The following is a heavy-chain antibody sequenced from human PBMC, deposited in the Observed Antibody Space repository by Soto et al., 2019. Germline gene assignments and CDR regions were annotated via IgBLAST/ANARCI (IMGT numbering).Heavy chain of an antibody. V-gene: IGHV3-48*01. CDR1: GFTFNNHA. CDR2: ISCSSSTF. Sequence: GGSLRLSCAVSGFTFNNHAMHWVRRDPGKGLEWVSDISCSSSTFYYADSVKGRFTISRDNAKNSLYLQMNSLRAEDTAVYYCAREGANVDTAMPIPYYGMDVWGQGTTVTVSS. J-gene: IGHJ6*02. CDR3: AREGANVDTAMPIPYYGMDV. D-gene: IGHD5-18*01.